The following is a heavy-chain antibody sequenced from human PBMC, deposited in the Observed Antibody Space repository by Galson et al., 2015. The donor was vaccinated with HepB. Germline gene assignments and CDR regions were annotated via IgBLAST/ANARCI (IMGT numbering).Heavy chain of an antibody. CDR3: ARDTPPVRGVEPGPDY. CDR2: ISYDGSNK. Sequence: LRLSCAASGFTFSSYAMHWVRQAPGKGLEWVAVISYDGSNKYYADSVKGRFTISRDNSKNTLYLQMNSLRAEDTAVYYCARDTPPVRGVEPGPDYWGQGTLVTVSS. CDR1: GFTFSSYA. J-gene: IGHJ4*02. V-gene: IGHV3-30*04. D-gene: IGHD3-10*01.